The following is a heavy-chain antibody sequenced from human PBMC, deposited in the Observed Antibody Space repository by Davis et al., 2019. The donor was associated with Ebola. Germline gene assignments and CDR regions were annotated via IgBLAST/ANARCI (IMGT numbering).Heavy chain of an antibody. J-gene: IGHJ4*01. CDR2: IDPDGTGT. CDR1: GFTFSNYA. D-gene: IGHD5-12*01. CDR3: VRDSGYYSHDY. Sequence: GESLKISCAASGFTFSNYAMSWARQAPGKGLVWVARIDPDGTGTNYADSVKGRFTISRDNAKNTLSLQMNSLRVEDTAVYYCVRDSGYYSHDYWGHGTLVTVSS. V-gene: IGHV3-74*01.